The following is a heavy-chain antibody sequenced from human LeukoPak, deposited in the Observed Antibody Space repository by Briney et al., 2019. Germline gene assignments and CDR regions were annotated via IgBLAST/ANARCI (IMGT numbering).Heavy chain of an antibody. CDR3: ARDGDRPRYYYDSSGSWYFDL. V-gene: IGHV4-30-4*07. Sequence: PSETLSLTCAVSGGSISSGGYSWSWIRQPPGKGLEWIGYIYYSGSTYYNPSLKSRVTISVDTSKNQFSLKLSSVTAADTAVYYCARDGDRPRYYYDSSGSWYFDLWGRGTLVTVSS. J-gene: IGHJ2*01. CDR2: IYYSGST. D-gene: IGHD3-22*01. CDR1: GGSISSGGYS.